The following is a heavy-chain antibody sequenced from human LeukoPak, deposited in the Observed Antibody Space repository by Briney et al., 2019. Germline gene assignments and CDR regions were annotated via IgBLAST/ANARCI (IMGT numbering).Heavy chain of an antibody. CDR3: ATNNLLSHYYYMDV. CDR1: GYTFTGYY. D-gene: IGHD3-10*01. V-gene: IGHV1-2*02. CDR2: INPNSGGT. J-gene: IGHJ6*03. Sequence: ASVKVSCKASGYTFTGYYMHWVRQAPGQGLEWMGWINPNSGGTNYAQKFQGRVTLTRDTSISTAYMELSRLRSDGTAVYYCATNNLLSHYYYMDVWGKGTTVTVSS.